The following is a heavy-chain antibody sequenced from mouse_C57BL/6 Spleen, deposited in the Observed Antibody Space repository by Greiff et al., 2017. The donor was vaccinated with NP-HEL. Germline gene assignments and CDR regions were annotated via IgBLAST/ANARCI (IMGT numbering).Heavy chain of an antibody. CDR1: GYTFTDYN. J-gene: IGHJ4*01. CDR3: AVIEPAMDY. CDR2: INPNNGGT. V-gene: IGHV1-22*01. Sequence: EVQLQQSGPELVKPGASVKMSCKASGYTFTDYNMHWVKQSHGKSLEWIGYINPNNGGTSYNQKFKGKATLTVNKSSSTAYMELRSLTSEDSAVYDWAVIEPAMDYWGQGTSVTVSS.